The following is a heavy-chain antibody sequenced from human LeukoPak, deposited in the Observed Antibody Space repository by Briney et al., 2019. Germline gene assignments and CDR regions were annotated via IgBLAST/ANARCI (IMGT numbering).Heavy chain of an antibody. J-gene: IGHJ6*02. Sequence: PSETLSLTCTVSGGSISSYYWSWIRQPAGKGLGWIGRIYTSGSTNYNPSLKSRVTMSVDTSKNQFSLKLSSVTAADTAVYYCAREGEDLRFLEWLPRDGMDVWGQGTTVTVSS. V-gene: IGHV4-4*07. CDR1: GGSISSYY. CDR2: IYTSGST. D-gene: IGHD3-3*01. CDR3: AREGEDLRFLEWLPRDGMDV.